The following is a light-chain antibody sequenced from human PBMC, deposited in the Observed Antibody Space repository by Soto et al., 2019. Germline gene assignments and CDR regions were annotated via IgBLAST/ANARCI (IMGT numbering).Light chain of an antibody. CDR2: EVS. J-gene: IGLJ3*02. CDR1: SSDVGAYNS. Sequence: QSALTQPASVSGSPGQSIPISCTGTSSDVGAYNSVCWHQQHPGKAPKLMIYEVSKRPSGVSDRFSAAKSGNTASLTISGLQADDEADYYCSSCTRSDTWVFGGGTKLTVL. CDR3: SSCTRSDTWV. V-gene: IGLV2-14*01.